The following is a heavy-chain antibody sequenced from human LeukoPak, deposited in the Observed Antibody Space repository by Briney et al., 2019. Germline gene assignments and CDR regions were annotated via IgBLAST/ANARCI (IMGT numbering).Heavy chain of an antibody. J-gene: IGHJ4*02. CDR3: ARDSGGLMPYDY. CDR2: ISAYNGNT. D-gene: IGHD4-23*01. CDR1: GYTFTSYG. V-gene: IGHV1-18*01. Sequence: EASVKVSCKASGYTFTSYGISWVRQPPGQGLEWMGWISAYNGNTNYAQKLQGRITLTTDTSTSTANMELRSLRSDDTAIYYCARDSGGLMPYDYWGPGTLVTVSS.